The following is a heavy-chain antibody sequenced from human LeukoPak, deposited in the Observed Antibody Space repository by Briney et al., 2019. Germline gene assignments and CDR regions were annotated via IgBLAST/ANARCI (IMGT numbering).Heavy chain of an antibody. Sequence: PGGSLRLSCAASGFTLTGFRMMWVPHAPGKGLEGGSVIIGGGDGTDCADSVRGRFTISRDNSNNTLYLQMISLRAADKALYYCAKGIIPPASSYTDFWGQGTLVTVSS. D-gene: IGHD4-4*01. V-gene: IGHV3-23*01. CDR1: GFTLTGFR. CDR2: IIGGGDGT. CDR3: AKGIIPPASSYTDF. J-gene: IGHJ4*02.